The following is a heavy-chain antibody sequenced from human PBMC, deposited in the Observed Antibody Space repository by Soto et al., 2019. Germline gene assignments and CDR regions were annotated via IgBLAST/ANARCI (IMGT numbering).Heavy chain of an antibody. D-gene: IGHD6-13*01. J-gene: IGHJ6*02. V-gene: IGHV1-3*01. Sequence: ASVKVSCKASGYTFTSYAMHWVRQAPGQRLEWMGWINAGNGNTKYSQKFQGRVTITRDTSASTAYMELSSLRSEDTAVYYCARISSWSYLYYYYGMDVWGQGTTVTVSS. CDR3: ARISSWSYLYYYYGMDV. CDR1: GYTFTSYA. CDR2: INAGNGNT.